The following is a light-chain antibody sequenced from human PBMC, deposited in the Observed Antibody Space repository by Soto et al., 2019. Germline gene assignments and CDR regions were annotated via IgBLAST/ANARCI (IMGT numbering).Light chain of an antibody. CDR1: QSVSSY. Sequence: EIVLTQSPATLSFSPGERATLSCRASQSVSSYLAWYQQKPGQAPRLLIYDASNRATGIPARFSGSGSGTDFTLTISSLEPEDSAVYYCQQYNNWPQTFGQGTKVDIK. CDR2: DAS. J-gene: IGKJ1*01. CDR3: QQYNNWPQT. V-gene: IGKV3-11*01.